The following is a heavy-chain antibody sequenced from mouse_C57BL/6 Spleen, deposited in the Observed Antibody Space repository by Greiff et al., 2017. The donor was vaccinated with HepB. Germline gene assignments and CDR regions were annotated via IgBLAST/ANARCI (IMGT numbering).Heavy chain of an antibody. V-gene: IGHV1-59*01. D-gene: IGHD1-1*01. Sequence: QVHVKQSGAELVRPGTSVKLSCKASGYTFTSYWMHWVKQRPGQGLEWIGVIDPSDSYTNYNQKFKGKATLTVDTSSSTAYMQLSSLTSEDSAVYYCARGRRDGSSYSWYFDVWGTGTTVTVSS. CDR2: IDPSDSYT. J-gene: IGHJ1*03. CDR3: ARGRRDGSSYSWYFDV. CDR1: GYTFTSYW.